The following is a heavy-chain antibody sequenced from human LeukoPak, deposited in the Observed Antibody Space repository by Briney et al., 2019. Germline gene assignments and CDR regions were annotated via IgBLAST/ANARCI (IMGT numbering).Heavy chain of an antibody. J-gene: IGHJ4*02. CDR1: GYTFTGYY. D-gene: IGHD1-26*01. V-gene: IGHV1-2*04. Sequence: ASVKVSCKASGYTFTGYYMHWVRQAPGQGLEWMGWINPNTGGTGYAQKFQDWVTMTRDTSISTVYMELNRPKSDDTAVYYCARWELSGEGRYFDYWGQGTLVTVSS. CDR2: INPNTGGT. CDR3: ARWELSGEGRYFDY.